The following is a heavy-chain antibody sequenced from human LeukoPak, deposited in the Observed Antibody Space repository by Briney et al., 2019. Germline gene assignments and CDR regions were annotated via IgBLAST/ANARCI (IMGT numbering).Heavy chain of an antibody. CDR1: GFTFSSNG. CDR2: IKREGGDR. CDR3: ARVAVAGIYFYYYMDV. Sequence: GGSLRPSCATSGFTFSSNGMSWVRQAPGKGLEWVAYIKREGGDRYYVDSVKGRFTISRDNTKNSLYLQMNSLRAEDTAVYYCARVAVAGIYFYYYMDVWGKGTTVTVSS. V-gene: IGHV3-7*01. J-gene: IGHJ6*03. D-gene: IGHD6-13*01.